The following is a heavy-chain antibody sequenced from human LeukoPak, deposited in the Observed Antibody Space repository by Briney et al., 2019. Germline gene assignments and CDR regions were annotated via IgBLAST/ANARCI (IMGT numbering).Heavy chain of an antibody. CDR2: INSDGSST. J-gene: IGHJ4*02. D-gene: IGHD4-17*01. V-gene: IGHV3-74*01. Sequence: GGSVRLSCAAYGFTFSGYCMHWVRQAPGKGLLWVSRINSDGSSTSYADSVKGRFTISRDNAKNTLYLQMNSLRAEDTAVYYCARDTDTVTTILDYWGQGTLVTVSS. CDR1: GFTFSGYC. CDR3: ARDTDTVTTILDY.